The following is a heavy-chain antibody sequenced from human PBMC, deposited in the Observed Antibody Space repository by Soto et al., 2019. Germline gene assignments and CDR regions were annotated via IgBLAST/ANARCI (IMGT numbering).Heavy chain of an antibody. V-gene: IGHV4-30-4*01. CDR2: SHNSGRT. CDR3: AREIRYCTNGVCHPYGMDV. D-gene: IGHD2-8*01. CDR1: GASISTGDSY. Sequence: QVQLQEAGPGLVKSSQTLSLTCTVSGASISTGDSYWSWIRQPPGKGLEWIGYSHNSGRTYYNPSLRGRATMSVDTSKNQVSLKLSSVTATDTAVYFCAREIRYCTNGVCHPYGMDVWGQGTTVTVSS. J-gene: IGHJ6*02.